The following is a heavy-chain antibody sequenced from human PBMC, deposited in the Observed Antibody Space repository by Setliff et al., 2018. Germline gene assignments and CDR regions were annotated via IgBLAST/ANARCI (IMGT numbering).Heavy chain of an antibody. D-gene: IGHD6-19*01. CDR1: GGSFSDYH. CDR2: INHSGSS. CDR3: ARGGGYNSGSYQGGFYYMDV. V-gene: IGHV4-34*01. Sequence: SETLSLTCAVYGGSFSDYHWSWIRQTPGKGLEWIGKINHSGSSTYNPSLKSRVTISLYTSKSQFSLTLSLVTAADTAVYYCARGGGYNSGSYQGGFYYMDVWGKGTTVTVSS. J-gene: IGHJ6*03.